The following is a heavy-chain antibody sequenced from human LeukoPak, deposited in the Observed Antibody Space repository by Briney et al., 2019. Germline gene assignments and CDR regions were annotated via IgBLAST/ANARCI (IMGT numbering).Heavy chain of an antibody. V-gene: IGHV4-34*01. CDR3: ARVGITIFGVVKGVDY. CDR2: INHSGST. CDR1: GGSFSGYY. D-gene: IGHD3-3*01. J-gene: IGHJ4*02. Sequence: SETLSLTCAVYGGSFSGYYWSWIRQPPGKGLEWIGEINHSGSTNYNPSLKSRVTISVDTSKNQFSLKLSSVTAADMAVYYCARVGITIFGVVKGVDYWGQGTLVTVSS.